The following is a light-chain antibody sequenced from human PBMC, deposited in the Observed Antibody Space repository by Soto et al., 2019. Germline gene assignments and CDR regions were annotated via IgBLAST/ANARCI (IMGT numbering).Light chain of an antibody. V-gene: IGLV2-14*01. CDR3: SAYTSSSTLV. Sequence: QSALTQPASVSGSPGQSITLSCTGTSSDVGGYNYVSWYQQHPGKAPKLMIYEVSNRPSGVSNRFSGSKSGNTASLTISGLQAEDEAEYYCSAYTSSSTLVFGGGTKLTVL. CDR2: EVS. J-gene: IGLJ2*01. CDR1: SSDVGGYNY.